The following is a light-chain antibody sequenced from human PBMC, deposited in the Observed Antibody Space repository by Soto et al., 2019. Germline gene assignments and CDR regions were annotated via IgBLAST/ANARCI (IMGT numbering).Light chain of an antibody. J-gene: IGLJ1*01. CDR3: SSYTSSSTLYV. Sequence: QSALTQPASVSGSPGQSITISCTGTSSDVGGYNYVSWYQQHPGKAPKLTIYDGSNRPSGVSHRFSGSKSGNTASLTISGLQAEDEADYYCSSYTSSSTLYVFGTGTKLTVL. V-gene: IGLV2-14*01. CDR1: SSDVGGYNY. CDR2: DGS.